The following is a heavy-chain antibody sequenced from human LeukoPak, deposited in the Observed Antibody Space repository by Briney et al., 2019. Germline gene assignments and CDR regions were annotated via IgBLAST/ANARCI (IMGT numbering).Heavy chain of an antibody. J-gene: IGHJ4*02. D-gene: IGHD2-15*01. Sequence: GGSLRLSCAASGFTFSSYAMHWVRQAPGKGLDWVAVISYDGSNKYYADSVKGRFTISRDNSKNTLYLQMNSLRAEDTAVYYCAREGRIVVVVAGYDYWGQGTLVTVSS. CDR2: ISYDGSNK. V-gene: IGHV3-30-3*01. CDR1: GFTFSSYA. CDR3: AREGRIVVVVAGYDY.